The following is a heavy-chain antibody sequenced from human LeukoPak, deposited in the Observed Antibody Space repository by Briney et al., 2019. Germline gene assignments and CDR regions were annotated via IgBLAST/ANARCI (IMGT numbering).Heavy chain of an antibody. V-gene: IGHV3-7*05. CDR3: AKSQLGPFDY. Sequence: PGGSLRLSCVVSGFTFTSSWMSWVRQAPGKGLEWVANIKQDGSEKYYVDSVKGRFTISRDNAKNTLYLQVNSLRAEDTAVYYCAKSQLGPFDYWGQGTLVTVSS. CDR2: IKQDGSEK. D-gene: IGHD1-1*01. CDR1: GFTFTSSW. J-gene: IGHJ4*02.